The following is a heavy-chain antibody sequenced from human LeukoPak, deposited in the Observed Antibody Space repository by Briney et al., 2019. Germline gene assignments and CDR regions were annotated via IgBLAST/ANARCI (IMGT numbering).Heavy chain of an antibody. CDR2: IYGGGST. D-gene: IGHD3-10*01. V-gene: IGHV3-53*01. J-gene: IGHJ5*02. CDR1: GFTVSSSY. Sequence: GGSLRLSCAASGFTVSSSYMSWVRLAPGKGLEWVSVIYGGGSTYYADSVKGRFTISRDNSKNTLYLQMNSLRAEDTAVYYCARDPYGSGSYYNWFDPWGQGTLVTVSS. CDR3: ARDPYGSGSYYNWFDP.